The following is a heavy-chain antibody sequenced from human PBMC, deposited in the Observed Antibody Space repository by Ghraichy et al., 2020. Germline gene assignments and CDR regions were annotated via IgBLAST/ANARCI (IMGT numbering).Heavy chain of an antibody. D-gene: IGHD3-3*01. J-gene: IGHJ4*02. CDR1: GGSISSSSYY. CDR2: IYYSGST. CDR3: ARVNDFWSGYYGAGANFDY. Sequence: ESLNISCTVSGGSISSSSYYWGWIRQPPGKGLEWIGSIYYSGSTYYNPSLKSRVTISVDTSKNQFSLKLSSVTAADTAVYYCARVNDFWSGYYGAGANFDYWGQGTLVTVSS. V-gene: IGHV4-39*07.